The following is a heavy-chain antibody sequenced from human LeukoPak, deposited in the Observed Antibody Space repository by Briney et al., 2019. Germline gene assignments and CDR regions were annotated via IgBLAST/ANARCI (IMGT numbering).Heavy chain of an antibody. CDR3: ASDIISKQWLPSADAFDI. J-gene: IGHJ3*02. Sequence: ASVKDSCKASGYTFTSYGISWVRQAPGQGLEWMGWISAYNGNTNYAQKLQGRVTMTTDTSTSTAYMELRSLRSDDTAVYYCASDIISKQWLPSADAFDIWGQGTMVTVSS. CDR2: ISAYNGNT. CDR1: GYTFTSYG. V-gene: IGHV1-18*01. D-gene: IGHD6-19*01.